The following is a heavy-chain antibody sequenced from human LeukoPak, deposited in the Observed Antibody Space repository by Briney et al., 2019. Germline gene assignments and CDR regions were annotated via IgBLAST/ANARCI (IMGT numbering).Heavy chain of an antibody. CDR3: ASGTALDIVVVPAAPFDY. V-gene: IGHV3-21*01. CDR2: ISSSSSYI. D-gene: IGHD2-2*03. CDR1: GFTFSSYS. J-gene: IGHJ4*02. Sequence: TGGSLRLSCAASGFTFSSYSMNWVRQAPGKGLEWVSSISSSSSYIYYADSVKGRFTISRDNAKNSLYLQMNSLRAEDTAVYYCASGTALDIVVVPAAPFDYWGQGTLVTVSS.